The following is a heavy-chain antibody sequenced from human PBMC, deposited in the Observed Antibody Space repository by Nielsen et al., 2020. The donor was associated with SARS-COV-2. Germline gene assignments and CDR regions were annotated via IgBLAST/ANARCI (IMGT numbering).Heavy chain of an antibody. CDR2: ISAYNGNT. CDR3: ARFGTCSGGSCPTGRVRQNAFDI. J-gene: IGHJ3*02. Sequence: ASVKVSCKASGYTFTSYGISWVRQAPGPGLEWMGWISAYNGNTNYAQKLQGRVTMTTDTSTSTAYMELRSLRSDDTAVYYCARFGTCSGGSCPTGRVRQNAFDIWGQGTMVTVSS. V-gene: IGHV1-18*01. D-gene: IGHD2-15*01. CDR1: GYTFTSYG.